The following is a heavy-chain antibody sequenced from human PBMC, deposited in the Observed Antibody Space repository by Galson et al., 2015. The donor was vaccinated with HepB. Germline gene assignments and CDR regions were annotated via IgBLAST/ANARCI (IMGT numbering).Heavy chain of an antibody. CDR2: TYYRSKWYN. V-gene: IGHV6-1*01. D-gene: IGHD3-10*01. CDR1: GDSVSSNSAA. Sequence: CAISGDSVSSNSAAWNWIRQSPSRGLEWLGRTYYRSKWYNDYAVSVKSRITINPDTSKNQFSLKLSSVTAADTAVYYCARHVVLRGVDAFDIWGQGTMVTISS. J-gene: IGHJ3*02. CDR3: ARHVVLRGVDAFDI.